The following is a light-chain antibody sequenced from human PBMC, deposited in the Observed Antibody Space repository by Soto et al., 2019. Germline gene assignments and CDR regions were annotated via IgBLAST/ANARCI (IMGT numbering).Light chain of an antibody. CDR1: QSISGW. V-gene: IGKV1-5*01. Sequence: DIQMTQSPSTLSASVGDRVTITCRASQSISGWLAWYQQKPGKAPKLLIYDASSLEGGVPSRFSGSGSGTAFTLPISSLQPDDYSTYFCQQYNTYSRTFGQGTKVEI. CDR3: QQYNTYSRT. J-gene: IGKJ1*01. CDR2: DAS.